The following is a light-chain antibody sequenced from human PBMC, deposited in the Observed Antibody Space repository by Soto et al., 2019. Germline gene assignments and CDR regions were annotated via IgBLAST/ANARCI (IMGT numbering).Light chain of an antibody. Sequence: EIVMTQSPATLSVSPGERATLSCRASQSVSSNLAWYQQKPGQAPRLLIYGASTRATGIPARFSGSGSGTEFTLTISSLQSEDFAVYYCQQYNKWPPGTFGQGTKVAIK. J-gene: IGKJ1*01. CDR1: QSVSSN. CDR2: GAS. V-gene: IGKV3-15*01. CDR3: QQYNKWPPGT.